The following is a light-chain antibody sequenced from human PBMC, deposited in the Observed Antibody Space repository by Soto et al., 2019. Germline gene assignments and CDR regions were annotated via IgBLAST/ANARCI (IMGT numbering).Light chain of an antibody. CDR2: QTS. Sequence: EIVLTQSPATLSSFPGDRVTLSCRASQYINTRLAWYQHTPRQAPSLLIYQTSISAAGIPARFSASGSGTDFTLTISDVQPEDFALYYCHQRQSWPRTFGQGTKVDI. V-gene: IGKV3-11*01. CDR1: QYINTR. CDR3: HQRQSWPRT. J-gene: IGKJ1*01.